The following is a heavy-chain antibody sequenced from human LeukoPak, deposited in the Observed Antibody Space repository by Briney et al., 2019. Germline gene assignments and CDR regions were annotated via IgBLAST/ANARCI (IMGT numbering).Heavy chain of an antibody. V-gene: IGHV4-34*01. J-gene: IGHJ4*02. CDR1: GFTFSSYS. D-gene: IGHD3-10*01. CDR2: INHSGST. CDR3: ARGGSVWSYYYGSGSYLPY. Sequence: GSLRLSCAASGFTFSSYSMNWVRQAPGKGLEWIGEINHSGSTNYNPSLKSRVTISVDTSKNQFSLKLSSVTAADTAVYYCARGGSVWSYYYGSGSYLPYWGQGTLVTVSS.